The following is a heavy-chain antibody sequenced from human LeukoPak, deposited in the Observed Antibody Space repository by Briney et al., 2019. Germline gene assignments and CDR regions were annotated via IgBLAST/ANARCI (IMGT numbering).Heavy chain of an antibody. D-gene: IGHD3-16*02. V-gene: IGHV1-18*01. CDR2: ISAYNGNT. Sequence: ASVKVSCKASGYTFTSYGITWVRQAPGQGLEWMGWISAYNGNTNYAQKLQGRVTMTTDTSTSTAYMELRSLRSDDTAVYYCARSPYDYVWGSYRPQYRFDYWGQGTLVTVSS. CDR3: ARSPYDYVWGSYRPQYRFDY. CDR1: GYTFTSYG. J-gene: IGHJ4*02.